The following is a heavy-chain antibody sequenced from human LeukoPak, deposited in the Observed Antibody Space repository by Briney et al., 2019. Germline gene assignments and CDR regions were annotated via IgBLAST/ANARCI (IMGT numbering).Heavy chain of an antibody. J-gene: IGHJ3*02. Sequence: TGGSLRLSCAASGFTFSSYSMNWVRQAPGKGLEWVSSISSSSSYIYYADSVKGRFTISRDNAKNSLYLQMNSLRAEDTAVYYCARDIEGYGGGDAFDIWGQGTIVTVSS. CDR1: GFTFSSYS. D-gene: IGHD4-23*01. CDR3: ARDIEGYGGGDAFDI. CDR2: ISSSSSYI. V-gene: IGHV3-21*01.